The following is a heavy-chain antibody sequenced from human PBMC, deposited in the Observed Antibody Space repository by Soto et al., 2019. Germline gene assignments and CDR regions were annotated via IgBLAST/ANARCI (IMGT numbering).Heavy chain of an antibody. D-gene: IGHD7-27*01. V-gene: IGHV4-59*12. CDR2: IHYNGNT. CDR3: ARGLGHYYGMDV. CDR1: GGSISSYY. Sequence: SETLSLTCTVSGGSISSYYWSWIRQPPGKGLEWIGNIHYNGNTKYNPSLKSRVSMSVDTSKNQFSLKLSSVTAADTAVYYCARGLGHYYGMDVWGQGTTVTVSS. J-gene: IGHJ6*02.